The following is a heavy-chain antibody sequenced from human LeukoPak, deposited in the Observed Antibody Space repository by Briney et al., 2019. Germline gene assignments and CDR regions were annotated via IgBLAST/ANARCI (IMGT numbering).Heavy chain of an antibody. V-gene: IGHV1-69*13. Sequence: ASVKVSCKASGGTFSSYAISWVRQAPGQGLEWMGGIIPIFGTANYAQKFQGRVTITADESTSTAYMELSSLRAEDTAVYYCARERQRTIDYWGQGTLVTVSS. CDR3: ARERQRTIDY. D-gene: IGHD1/OR15-1a*01. J-gene: IGHJ4*02. CDR1: GGTFSSYA. CDR2: IIPIFGTA.